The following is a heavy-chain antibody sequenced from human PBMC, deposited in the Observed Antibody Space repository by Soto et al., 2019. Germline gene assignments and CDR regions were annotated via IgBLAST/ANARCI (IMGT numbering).Heavy chain of an antibody. CDR1: GDSASSNTAA. CDR3: ARGVAGSGFDL. CDR2: TYYRSNWRH. J-gene: IGHJ4*02. Sequence: SQTLSLTCAISGDSASSNTAAWNWIRSSPSRGLEWLGRTYYRSNWRHDYAVSVKSRITVNPDTSKNHFSLQLNSVTPDDTAVYYCARGVAGSGFDLWGQGTLVTLSS. V-gene: IGHV6-1*01. D-gene: IGHD6-19*01.